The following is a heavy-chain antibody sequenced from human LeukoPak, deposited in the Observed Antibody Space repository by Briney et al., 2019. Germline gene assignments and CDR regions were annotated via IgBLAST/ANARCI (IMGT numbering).Heavy chain of an antibody. CDR3: ARHPGIAAAGIDY. J-gene: IGHJ4*02. D-gene: IGHD6-13*01. V-gene: IGHV1-8*01. Sequence: ASVKVSCKTSGYTFTNYDINWVRQATGQGLEWLGWMSPNNGNTGYAQKFQGRVTMTRDTSINTAYMELSSLRSEDTAVYYCARHPGIAAAGIDYWGQGTLVTVSS. CDR2: MSPNNGNT. CDR1: GYTFTNYD.